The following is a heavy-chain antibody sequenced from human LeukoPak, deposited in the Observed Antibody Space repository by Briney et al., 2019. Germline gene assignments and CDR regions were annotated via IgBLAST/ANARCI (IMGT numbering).Heavy chain of an antibody. J-gene: IGHJ5*02. V-gene: IGHV4-39*01. CDR3: ARRGGQWLKLAWFDP. CDR2: VYYSGTT. CDR1: GGATSSGTYY. D-gene: IGHD6-19*01. Sequence: SETLSLTCTVSGGATSSGTYYWGWIRQPPGKGLEWIGSVYYSGTTYYNPSLKSRVTISVDTSKNQFSLNLISVTAADTAVYYCARRGGQWLKLAWFDPWGQGTLVTVSS.